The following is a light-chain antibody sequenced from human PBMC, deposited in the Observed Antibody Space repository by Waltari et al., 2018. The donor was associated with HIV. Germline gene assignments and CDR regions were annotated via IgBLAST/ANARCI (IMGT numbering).Light chain of an antibody. CDR1: QSLLYSYNNKNY. V-gene: IGKV4-1*01. CDR3: QQYYTTPRT. CDR2: WAS. Sequence: DIVMTPSPDSLAVSLGETSTINCRSSQSLLYSYNNKNYLPWYQHKPGHPPKLLIYWASTRESGVPDRFSGSESGTDFTLTISSLQADDGAVYYCQQYYTTPRTFGQGTKLEIK. J-gene: IGKJ2*01.